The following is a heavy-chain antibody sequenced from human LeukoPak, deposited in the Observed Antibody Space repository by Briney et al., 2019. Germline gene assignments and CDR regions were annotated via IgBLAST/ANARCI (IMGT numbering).Heavy chain of an antibody. CDR2: ISSSSYI. V-gene: IGHV3-21*01. Sequence: GGSLRLSCAASGFTFSSYSMNWVRQAPGKGLEWVSSISSSSYIYYADSVKGRFTISRDNAKDSLYLQMNSLRAEDTAVYYCARDTAYDSSGDDAFDIWGQGTMVTVSS. J-gene: IGHJ3*02. CDR3: ARDTAYDSSGDDAFDI. CDR1: GFTFSSYS. D-gene: IGHD3-22*01.